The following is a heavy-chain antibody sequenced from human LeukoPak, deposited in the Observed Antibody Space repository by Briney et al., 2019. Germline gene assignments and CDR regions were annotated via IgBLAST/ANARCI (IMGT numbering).Heavy chain of an antibody. D-gene: IGHD1-26*01. Sequence: SETLSLTCTVSGYSISSGYYWGWIRQPPGKGLEWIGSIYHSGSTYYNPSLKSRVTISVDKSKNQFSLKLSSVTAADTAVYYCARVTKVGACDYWGQGTLVTVSS. V-gene: IGHV4-38-2*02. CDR1: GYSISSGYY. CDR2: IYHSGST. J-gene: IGHJ4*02. CDR3: ARVTKVGACDY.